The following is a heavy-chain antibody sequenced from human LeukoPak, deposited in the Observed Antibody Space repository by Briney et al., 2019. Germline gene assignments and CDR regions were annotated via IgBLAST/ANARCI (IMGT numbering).Heavy chain of an antibody. J-gene: IGHJ4*02. Sequence: GGSLRLSCAAPGFTFSSYAMSWVRQAPGKGLEWVSAISGSGGSTYYADSMKGRFTISRDNAKNSLYLQMNSLRAEDTAVYYCARGFFYGDPFFDYWGQGSLVTVSS. CDR2: ISGSGGST. CDR1: GFTFSSYA. D-gene: IGHD2/OR15-2a*01. V-gene: IGHV3-23*01. CDR3: ARGFFYGDPFFDY.